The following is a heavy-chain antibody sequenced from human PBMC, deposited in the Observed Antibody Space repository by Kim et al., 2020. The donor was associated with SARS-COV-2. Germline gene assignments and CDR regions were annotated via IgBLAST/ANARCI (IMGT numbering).Heavy chain of an antibody. Sequence: GGSLRLSCAASGFTFDDYTMHWVRQAPGKGLEWVSLISWDGGSTYYADSVKGRFTISRDNSKNSLYLQMNSLRTEDTALYYCAKATKLLTLESGIDYWGQGTLVTVSS. CDR1: GFTFDDYT. CDR3: AKATKLLTLESGIDY. J-gene: IGHJ4*02. V-gene: IGHV3-43*01. D-gene: IGHD3-16*01. CDR2: ISWDGGST.